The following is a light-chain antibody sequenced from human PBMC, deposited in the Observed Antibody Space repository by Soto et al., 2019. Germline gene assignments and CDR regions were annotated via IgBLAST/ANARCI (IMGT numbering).Light chain of an antibody. J-gene: IGKJ2*01. CDR2: GAS. CDR3: QQYAGLPYT. CDR1: QSFNSIY. Sequence: EIVLTQSPGTLSLSPGERATLSCRASQSFNSIYLAWYQQKPGQAPRLLIYGASSRATGIPDRFSGSGSGTDFTLTISRLEPEDFAVYYCQQYAGLPYTFGQGTKLEIK. V-gene: IGKV3-20*01.